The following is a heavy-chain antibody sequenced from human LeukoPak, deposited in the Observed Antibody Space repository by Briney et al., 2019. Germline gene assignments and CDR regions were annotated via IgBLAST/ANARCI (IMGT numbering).Heavy chain of an antibody. CDR3: ARGGYCSSTSCYVDVIDY. Sequence: GGSLRLSCAASGFTFSSYWMSWVRQAPGKGLEWVANIKKDGSEKYYVDSVKGRFTISRDNAKNSLYLQMNSLRAEDTAVYYCARGGYCSSTSCYVDVIDYWGQGTLVTVSS. CDR1: GFTFSSYW. D-gene: IGHD2-2*01. J-gene: IGHJ4*02. V-gene: IGHV3-7*05. CDR2: IKKDGSEK.